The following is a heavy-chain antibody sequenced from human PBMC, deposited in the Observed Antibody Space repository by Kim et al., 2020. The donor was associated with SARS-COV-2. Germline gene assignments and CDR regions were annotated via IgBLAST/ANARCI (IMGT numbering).Heavy chain of an antibody. D-gene: IGHD3-10*01. CDR3: ARGITMVRGVKAFDI. Sequence: SRTGRFTSSRDNTKNARYLQMSSLRDEDTAVYYCARGITMVRGVKAFDIWGQGTMVTVSS. V-gene: IGHV3-11*05. J-gene: IGHJ3*02.